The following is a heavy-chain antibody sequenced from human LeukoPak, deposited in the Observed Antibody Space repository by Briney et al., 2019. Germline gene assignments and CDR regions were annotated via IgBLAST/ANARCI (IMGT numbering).Heavy chain of an antibody. CDR1: GFTFSNYG. V-gene: IGHV3-33*01. CDR2: IWYDGSNK. D-gene: IGHD6-19*01. J-gene: IGHJ5*02. CDR3: VRVAVAGNLNNWFDP. Sequence: PGGSLRLSCAASGFTFSNYGMHWVRRAPGKGLGWVAVIWYDGSNKYYAGSVKGRFTISRDNSKNTLYLQMNSLRAEDTAVYYCVRVAVAGNLNNWFDPWGQGTLVTVSS.